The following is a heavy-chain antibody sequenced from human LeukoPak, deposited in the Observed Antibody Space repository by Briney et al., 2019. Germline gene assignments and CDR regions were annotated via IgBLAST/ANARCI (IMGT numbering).Heavy chain of an antibody. V-gene: IGHV3-33*01. J-gene: IGHJ4*02. CDR2: IWYDGSNK. Sequence: PGRSLRLSCAASGFTFSSYGMHWVRQAPGKGLEWVAVIWYDGSNKYYADSVKGRFTISRDNSKNTLYLQMNSLRAEDAAVYYCAREGQGGGSSDYWGQGTLVTVSS. CDR1: GFTFSSYG. CDR3: AREGQGGGSSDY. D-gene: IGHD2-15*01.